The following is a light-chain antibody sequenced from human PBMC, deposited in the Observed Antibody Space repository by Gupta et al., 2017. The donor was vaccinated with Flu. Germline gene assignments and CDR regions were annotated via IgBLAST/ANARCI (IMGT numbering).Light chain of an antibody. CDR2: EVT. J-gene: IGLJ3*02. V-gene: IGLV2-23*02. CDR3: SSYAGSPLLV. Sequence: SALTHPASVSVSPGKSITISCTGTDNDVGSYTLVSWYQHHPGKAPKLIIYEVTKRPSGISDRFSAFKSGNTASLTISGLQAEDEADYFCSSYAGSPLLVFGGGTRLTVL. CDR1: DNDVGSYTL.